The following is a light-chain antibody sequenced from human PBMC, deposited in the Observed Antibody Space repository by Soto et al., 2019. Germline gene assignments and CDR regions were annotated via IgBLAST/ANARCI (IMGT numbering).Light chain of an antibody. V-gene: IGLV1-44*01. J-gene: IGLJ1*01. Sequence: SGTPGQTVTITCSGSSTNIGSSSVKWYQQFPGAAPKLLIYSNALRPSGIPNRFSGSKSGTSASLAISGLQPEDEADYYCAAWDDRLMGVFGPGTKVTVL. CDR1: STNIGSSS. CDR3: AAWDDRLMGV. CDR2: SNA.